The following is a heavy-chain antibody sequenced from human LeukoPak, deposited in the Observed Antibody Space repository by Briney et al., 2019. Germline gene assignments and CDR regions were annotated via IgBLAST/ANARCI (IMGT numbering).Heavy chain of an antibody. D-gene: IGHD6-19*01. J-gene: IGHJ1*01. V-gene: IGHV3-23*01. CDR2: IDYDGGSG. Sequence: GGSLRLSCTVSGFTLSSYEMSWIRQAPGKGLEWVSRIDYDGGSGHYADSVKGRFTISRDNSNNTLFLHLNSLRGEDPAVYYCTRNSGWYGLSWGQGTLVTVSS. CDR1: GFTLSSYE. CDR3: TRNSGWYGLS.